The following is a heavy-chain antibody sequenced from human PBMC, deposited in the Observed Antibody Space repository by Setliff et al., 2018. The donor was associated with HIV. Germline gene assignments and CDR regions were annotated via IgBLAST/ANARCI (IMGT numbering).Heavy chain of an antibody. V-gene: IGHV3-53*01. CDR1: GFTFNTYA. CDR2: IYSGGST. D-gene: IGHD6-19*01. J-gene: IGHJ4*02. Sequence: LSLSCAASGFTFNTYAMSWVRQAPGKGLEWVSVIYSGGSTYYADSVKGRFTISRDNSKNTLYLQMNSLRAEDTAVYYCARDLGSGWDYWGQGTLVTVSS. CDR3: ARDLGSGWDY.